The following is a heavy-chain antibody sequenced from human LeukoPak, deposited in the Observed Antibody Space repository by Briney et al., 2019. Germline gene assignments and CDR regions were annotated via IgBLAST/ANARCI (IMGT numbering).Heavy chain of an antibody. CDR3: ASIESIRYYYYGMDV. CDR1: GGSFSGYY. Sequence: SETLSLTCAVYGGSFSGYYWSWIRQPPGKGLEWIGKINHSGSTNYNPSLKSRVTISVDTSKNQFSLKLSSVTAADTAVYYCASIESIRYYYYGMDVWGQGTTVTVSS. D-gene: IGHD2-15*01. CDR2: INHSGST. V-gene: IGHV4-34*01. J-gene: IGHJ6*02.